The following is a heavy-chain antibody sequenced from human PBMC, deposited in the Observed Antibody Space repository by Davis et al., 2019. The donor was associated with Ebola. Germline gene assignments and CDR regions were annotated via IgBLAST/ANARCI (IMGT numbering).Heavy chain of an antibody. CDR1: GFIFSSYA. CDR3: ARAKYQLLSVSWFDP. CDR2: ISYDGSYK. D-gene: IGHD2-2*01. V-gene: IGHV3-30*04. J-gene: IGHJ5*02. Sequence: GESLKISCAASGFIFSSYAMHWVRQAPGRGLEWVAIISYDGSYKYYADSVKGRFTISRDNSKNTLYLQMNSLRAEDTAVYYCARAKYQLLSVSWFDPWGQGTLVTVSS.